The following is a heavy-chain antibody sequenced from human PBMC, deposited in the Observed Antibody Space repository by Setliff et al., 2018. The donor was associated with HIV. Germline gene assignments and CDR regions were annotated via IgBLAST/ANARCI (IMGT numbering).Heavy chain of an antibody. J-gene: IGHJ1*01. D-gene: IGHD2-21*02. CDR2: IYRSGRT. Sequence: KASETLSLTCGISDYSITSGYYWGWIRQPPGKGLEWIGSIYRSGRTYDNPSLKSRVTISFDTSKNQFSLILTSVTAADTAVYYCATQGLTVPIPGGYFQHWGPGILVTVSS. CDR3: ATQGLTVPIPGGYFQH. V-gene: IGHV4-38-2*01. CDR1: DYSITSGYY.